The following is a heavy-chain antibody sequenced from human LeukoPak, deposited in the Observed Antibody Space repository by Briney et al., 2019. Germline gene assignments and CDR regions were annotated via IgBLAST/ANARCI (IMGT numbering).Heavy chain of an antibody. J-gene: IGHJ4*02. V-gene: IGHV4-34*01. Sequence: SETLSLTCAVYGGSFSGYYWSWIRQTPGKRLEWIGEINHSRSTNYNPSLKSRVTISVVTSKNQFSLKLSSVTAADTAVYYCARAHYGSGTYYKFWGQGTLVTVSS. CDR1: GGSFSGYY. CDR2: INHSRST. D-gene: IGHD3-10*01. CDR3: ARAHYGSGTYYKF.